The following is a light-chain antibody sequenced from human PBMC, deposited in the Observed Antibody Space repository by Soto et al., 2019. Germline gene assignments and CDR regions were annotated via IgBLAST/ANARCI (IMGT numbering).Light chain of an antibody. CDR1: QNIRSR. V-gene: IGKV1-5*01. CDR2: DAS. CDR3: QQYNSYPWT. J-gene: IGKJ1*01. Sequence: DFQMTQSPSTLSASVGDRVTITCRASQNIRSRLAWFQQKPGKAPKLLIYDASSLESGVPQRFSGSGSGTEFTLTISSLQTDDFATYYCQQYNSYPWTFGQGTKVDIK.